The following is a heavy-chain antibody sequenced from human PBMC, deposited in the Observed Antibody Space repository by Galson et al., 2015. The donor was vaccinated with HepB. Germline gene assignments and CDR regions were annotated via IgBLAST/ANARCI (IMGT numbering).Heavy chain of an antibody. J-gene: IGHJ4*02. Sequence: SETLSLTCTVSGGSISSSSYYWGWIRQPPGKGLEWIGSIYYSGSTYYNPSLKSRVTISVDTSKNQFSLKLSSVTAADTAVYYCARSLGDVGVVAATPYYWGQGTLVTVSS. V-gene: IGHV4-39*07. CDR2: IYYSGST. CDR3: ARSLGDVGVVAATPYY. CDR1: GGSISSSSYY. D-gene: IGHD2-15*01.